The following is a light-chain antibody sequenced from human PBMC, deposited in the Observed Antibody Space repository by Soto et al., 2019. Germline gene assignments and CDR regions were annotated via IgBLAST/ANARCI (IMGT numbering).Light chain of an antibody. CDR3: QQCYRAPPT. V-gene: IGKV1-39*01. J-gene: IGKJ3*01. CDR1: QTINTY. CDR2: AAS. Sequence: DIQMTQSPSSLSASVGDRVTITCRASQTINTYLNWYQQKPGKAPKLLIHAASSLQSGVPSRFSGSGSGTDFTLTISSLQPEDFATYYCQQCYRAPPTFGPGTKVDIK.